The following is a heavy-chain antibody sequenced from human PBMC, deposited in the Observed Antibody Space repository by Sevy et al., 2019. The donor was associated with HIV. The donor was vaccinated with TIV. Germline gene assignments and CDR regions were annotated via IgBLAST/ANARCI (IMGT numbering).Heavy chain of an antibody. CDR3: ARVPTYYYDSSGYYYFDY. Sequence: RGCLRLSCAASGFTFSSYWMHWVRQAPGKGLVRVSRINSEGSSTSYADSVKGRFTFSRYNAKNTLYLQMNSLSAEDTAVYYCARVPTYYYDSSGYYYFDYWGQGTLVTVSS. CDR1: GFTFSSYW. D-gene: IGHD3-22*01. V-gene: IGHV3-74*01. CDR2: INSEGSST. J-gene: IGHJ4*02.